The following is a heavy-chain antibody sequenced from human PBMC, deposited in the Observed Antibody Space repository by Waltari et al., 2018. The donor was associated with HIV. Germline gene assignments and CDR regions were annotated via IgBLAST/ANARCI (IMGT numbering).Heavy chain of an antibody. Sequence: EVQLVESGGGLVQPGGSLRLSCAASGFTFSSYWMHWVRQAPGKGLVGVSRSSSDGTTTSDADSVKCRFTIARDNAKNTLYLQMNSLRAEDTAVYYCTRDLARYNWNDIPLDYWGQGALVTVSS. D-gene: IGHD1-20*01. V-gene: IGHV3-74*01. CDR1: GFTFSSYW. CDR3: TRDLARYNWNDIPLDY. CDR2: SSSDGTTT. J-gene: IGHJ4*02.